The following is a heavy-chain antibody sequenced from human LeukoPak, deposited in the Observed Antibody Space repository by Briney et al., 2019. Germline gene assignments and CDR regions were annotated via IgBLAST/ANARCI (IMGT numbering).Heavy chain of an antibody. Sequence: SETLSLTCAVYGGSFSGYYWSWLRQPPGKGLEWIGEINHSGSTNYKPSLKSRVTISVDTSKNQFSLKLSSVTAADTAVYYCARLGYTIAAAGQDDYWGQGTLVTVSS. CDR2: INHSGST. CDR1: GGSFSGYY. D-gene: IGHD6-13*01. J-gene: IGHJ4*02. V-gene: IGHV4-34*01. CDR3: ARLGYTIAAAGQDDY.